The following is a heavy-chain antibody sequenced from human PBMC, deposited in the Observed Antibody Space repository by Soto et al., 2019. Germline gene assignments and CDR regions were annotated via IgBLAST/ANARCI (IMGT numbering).Heavy chain of an antibody. V-gene: IGHV4-4*02. CDR3: ARVSGSYYYGMDV. Sequence: VQLLESGGGLVQPGGSLRLSCAASGFSFRTYAMTWVRQAPGKGLEWIGEIYHSGSTNYNPSLKSRVTISVDKSKNQFSLKLSSVTAADTAVYYCARVSGSYYYGMDVWGQGTTVTVSS. J-gene: IGHJ6*02. CDR2: IYHSGST. D-gene: IGHD1-26*01. CDR1: GFSFRTYAM.